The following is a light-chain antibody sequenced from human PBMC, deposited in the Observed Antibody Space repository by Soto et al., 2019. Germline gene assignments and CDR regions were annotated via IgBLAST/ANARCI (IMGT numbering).Light chain of an antibody. V-gene: IGKV3-15*01. J-gene: IGKJ5*01. CDR3: QQYNDWPRVT. CDR1: QSVSSN. CDR2: GAS. Sequence: MGLTQSPGTLSLSPGERATLSCRASQSVSSNYLAWYQQKPGQAPRLLIHGASTRASGIPDRFSGSGSGTEFTLTVSSLQSEDFAVYYCQQYNDWPRVTFGQGTRLEIK.